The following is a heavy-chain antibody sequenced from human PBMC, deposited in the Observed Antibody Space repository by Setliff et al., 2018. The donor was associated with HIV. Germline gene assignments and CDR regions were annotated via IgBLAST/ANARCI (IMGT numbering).Heavy chain of an antibody. CDR3: ARLGSGWSDSYYYAMDI. J-gene: IGHJ6*02. CDR1: GYTFTTYG. D-gene: IGHD6-19*01. Sequence: GASVKVSCKASGYTFTTYGISWVRQAPGHGLEWMGWISPNFGHTKYAQKFLDRVTMTIDTATSRAYMELRSLSSDEPAVYFCARLGSGWSDSYYYAMDIWGQGTTVTVSS. CDR2: ISPNFGHT. V-gene: IGHV1-18*04.